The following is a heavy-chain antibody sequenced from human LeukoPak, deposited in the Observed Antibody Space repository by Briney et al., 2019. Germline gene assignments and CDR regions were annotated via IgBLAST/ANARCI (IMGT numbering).Heavy chain of an antibody. D-gene: IGHD1-26*01. Sequence: GGSLRLSCAASGFLFDDYAVHWVRQVPGKGLEWDSLISGDGGATYYADSMEGRFTISRNNSENSLYLQMNSLRVDDTALYYCARQTEVGAFDVWGQGTVVTVSS. CDR1: GFLFDDYA. CDR3: ARQTEVGAFDV. V-gene: IGHV3-43*02. J-gene: IGHJ3*01. CDR2: ISGDGGAT.